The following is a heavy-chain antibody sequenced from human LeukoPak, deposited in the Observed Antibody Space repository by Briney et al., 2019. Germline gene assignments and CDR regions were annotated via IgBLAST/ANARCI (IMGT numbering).Heavy chain of an antibody. CDR2: INPNSGGI. J-gene: IGHJ4*02. V-gene: IGHV1-2*02. D-gene: IGHD6-19*01. CDR1: GYTFNGYY. CDR3: ATSSGWKSNIDY. Sequence: GASVKVSCKASGYTFNGYYIHWVRQAPGQGLEWMGWINPNSGGINYAQKFQGRVTMARDTSISTAYMELSRLRSDDTAVFYCATSSGWKSNIDYWGQGTLVTVSS.